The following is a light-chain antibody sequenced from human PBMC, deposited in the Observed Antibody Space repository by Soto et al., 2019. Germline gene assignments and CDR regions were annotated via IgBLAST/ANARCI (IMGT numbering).Light chain of an antibody. V-gene: IGKV1-33*01. J-gene: IGKJ4*01. CDR1: QDIRNH. CDR3: QQYNHPPPLT. Sequence: DIQMTQSPSFLSASVGDRVTITCQASQDIRNHLNWYQQRPWKAPKLLINDASILNTGVPTRFSGSGSGTEFTFTISSLQPEDVATYYCQQYNHPPPLTFGGGTTVEI. CDR2: DAS.